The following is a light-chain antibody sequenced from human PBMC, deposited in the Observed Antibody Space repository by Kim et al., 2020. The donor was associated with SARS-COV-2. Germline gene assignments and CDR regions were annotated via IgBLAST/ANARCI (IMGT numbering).Light chain of an antibody. CDR2: DAS. J-gene: IGKJ5*01. V-gene: IGKV3-11*01. CDR1: QSVSRN. Sequence: EIVLTQSPATLSLSPGERATLSCRASQSVSRNLAWYQQKPGQAPRLLIYDASNMATGIPARFSGSGSGTDFTLTISSLEPDDFVVYYCQQRANLITFGQGTRLEIK. CDR3: QQRANLIT.